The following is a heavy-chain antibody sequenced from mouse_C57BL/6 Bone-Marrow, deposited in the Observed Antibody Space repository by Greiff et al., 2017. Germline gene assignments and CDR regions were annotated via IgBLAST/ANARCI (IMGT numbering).Heavy chain of an antibody. J-gene: IGHJ3*01. CDR1: GFTFSSYA. CDR2: ISDGGSYT. CDR3: ARWILLRYY. V-gene: IGHV5-4*03. D-gene: IGHD1-1*01. Sequence: EVKLLESGGGLVKPGGSLKLSCAASGFTFSSYAMSWVRQTPEKRLEWVATISDGGSYTYYPDNVKGRFTISRDNAKNNLYLQMSHLKSEDTAMYYCARWILLRYYWGQGTLVTVSA.